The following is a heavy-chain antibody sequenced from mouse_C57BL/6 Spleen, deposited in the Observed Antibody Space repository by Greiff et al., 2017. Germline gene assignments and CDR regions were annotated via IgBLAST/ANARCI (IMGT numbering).Heavy chain of an antibody. Sequence: QVQLQQPGAELVMPGASVKLSCKASGYTFTSYWMHWVKQRPGQGLEWIGEIDPSDSYTNYNQKFKGKSTLTVDKSSSTVYMELSRLTSEDSAVDFCARHEDADYGSFFDYWGQGTTLTVSS. CDR3: ARHEDADYGSFFDY. CDR2: IDPSDSYT. V-gene: IGHV1-69*01. D-gene: IGHD1-1*01. J-gene: IGHJ2*01. CDR1: GYTFTSYW.